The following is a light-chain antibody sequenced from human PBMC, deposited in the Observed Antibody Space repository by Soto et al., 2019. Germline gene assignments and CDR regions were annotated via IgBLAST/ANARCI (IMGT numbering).Light chain of an antibody. CDR2: YDR. V-gene: IGLV3-21*04. Sequence: SYELTQPPSVSVAPGETPTITCGGNNIGSKSVHWYQQKAGQAPVLTIYYDRDRSSGIPERFSGSNSGNTATLTISRVEAGDEADYYCQVWDNNSDHVVFGGGTKLTVL. CDR1: NIGSKS. J-gene: IGLJ2*01. CDR3: QVWDNNSDHVV.